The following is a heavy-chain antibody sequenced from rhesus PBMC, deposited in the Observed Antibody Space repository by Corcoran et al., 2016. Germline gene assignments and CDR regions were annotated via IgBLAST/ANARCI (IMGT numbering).Heavy chain of an antibody. V-gene: IGHV2S1*01. CDR3: ARGAGIAAADY. Sequence: QVTLKESGPALVKPTQTLTLTCTFSGFSLSTSGMGVGWIRQPPGKALEWLASIDWDDEKYYSTSLKSRLTISKDTSKNQVVLTMTNMDPVDTATYYCARGAGIAAADYWGQGVLVTVSS. CDR2: IDWDDEK. J-gene: IGHJ4*01. D-gene: IGHD6-31*01. CDR1: GFSLSTSGMG.